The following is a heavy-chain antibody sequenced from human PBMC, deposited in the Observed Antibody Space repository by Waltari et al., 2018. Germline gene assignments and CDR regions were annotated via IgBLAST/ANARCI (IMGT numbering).Heavy chain of an antibody. Sequence: QVQLADSGGGVVQPGGSLSLSCAASGFIFSSYGMHWVRQAPGKGLEWVAGISYDGYDKNYADSLQGRVTISRDNSQNTLYLQLNSLRPDDTAVYYCAKVFLEWQTDNWIDTWGQGTLVTVSS. D-gene: IGHD3-3*01. CDR3: AKVFLEWQTDNWIDT. J-gene: IGHJ5*02. CDR2: ISYDGYDK. CDR1: GFIFSSYG. V-gene: IGHV3-30*18.